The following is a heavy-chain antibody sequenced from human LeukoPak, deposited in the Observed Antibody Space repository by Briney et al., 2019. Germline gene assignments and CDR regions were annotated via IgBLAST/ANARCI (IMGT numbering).Heavy chain of an antibody. D-gene: IGHD6-13*01. CDR2: INHSGST. CDR3: ASTRAIAAAGTLDY. CDR1: GGSFSGYY. Sequence: NPSETLSLTCAVYGGSFSGYYWSWIRQPPGKGLEWIGEINHSGSTNYNPSLKSRVTISVDTSKNQFSLKLSSVTAADTAVYYCASTRAIAAAGTLDYWGQGTLVTVSS. J-gene: IGHJ4*02. V-gene: IGHV4-34*01.